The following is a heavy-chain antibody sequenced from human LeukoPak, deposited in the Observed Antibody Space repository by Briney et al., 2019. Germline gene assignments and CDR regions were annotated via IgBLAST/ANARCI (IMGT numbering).Heavy chain of an antibody. J-gene: IGHJ4*02. CDR3: TRVIVAVPGYFDYFDF. V-gene: IGHV3-7*01. D-gene: IGHD6-19*01. Sequence: PGGSLRLSCTASGLSFSNYYVRWIRQAPGKGLEWVANINEDGSNKWHLGSVKGRFTVSRDNARNSLYLQMNSLRVEDTAVYYCTRVIVAVPGYFDYFDFWGQGVLVTVSS. CDR2: INEDGSNK. CDR1: GLSFSNYY.